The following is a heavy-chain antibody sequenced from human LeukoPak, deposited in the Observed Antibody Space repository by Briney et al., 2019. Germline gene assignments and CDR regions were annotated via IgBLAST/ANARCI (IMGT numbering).Heavy chain of an antibody. V-gene: IGHV1-18*04. CDR2: ISAYNGNT. J-gene: IGHJ5*02. Sequence: ASVKVSCKASGYTFTGYYMHWVRQAPGQGLEWMGWISAYNGNTNYAQKLQGRVTMTTDTSTSTAYMELRSLRSDDTAVYYCAREGGSYYLNWFDPWGQGTLVTVSS. CDR3: AREGGSYYLNWFDP. CDR1: GYTFTGYY. D-gene: IGHD1-26*01.